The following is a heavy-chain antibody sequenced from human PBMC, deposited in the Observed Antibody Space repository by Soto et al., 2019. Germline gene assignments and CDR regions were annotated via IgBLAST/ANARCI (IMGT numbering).Heavy chain of an antibody. V-gene: IGHV3-20*01. CDR3: ARAAIAAAGLDAFDI. CDR1: GFTFDDYG. D-gene: IGHD6-13*01. J-gene: IGHJ3*02. CDR2: INWNGGST. Sequence: EVQLVESGGGVVRPGGSLRLSCAASGFTFDDYGMSLVRQAPGKGLEWVSGINWNGGSTGYADSVKGRFTISRDNAKNSLYLQMNSLRAEDTALYHCARAAIAAAGLDAFDIWGQGTMVTVSS.